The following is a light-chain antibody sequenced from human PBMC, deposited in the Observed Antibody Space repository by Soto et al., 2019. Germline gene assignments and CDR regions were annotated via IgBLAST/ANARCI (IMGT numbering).Light chain of an antibody. Sequence: DIQMTQSPSSQSASVGDRVTITCRASQSINSYLNWYQQKPGKAPKLLIYAASSLQSGVPSRFSSSGSETDFTLTISSLQPDDFATYYCQQSFSTPRTFGQGTRVEI. J-gene: IGKJ1*01. V-gene: IGKV1-39*01. CDR2: AAS. CDR1: QSINSY. CDR3: QQSFSTPRT.